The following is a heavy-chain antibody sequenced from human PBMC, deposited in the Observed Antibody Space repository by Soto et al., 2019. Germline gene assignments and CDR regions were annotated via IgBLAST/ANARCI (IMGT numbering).Heavy chain of an antibody. J-gene: IGHJ6*02. D-gene: IGHD2-2*01. V-gene: IGHV3-72*01. CDR3: TRVRLFPTIPKPGMDV. CDR2: IRNKANFYAT. Sequence: HGGSLRLSCAASGFTVSYHYMDWVRQAPGKDLEWVGRIRNKANFYATEYAASVKGRFSISRDDSKNSLYLQMNRLKIEDTAIYYCTRVRLFPTIPKPGMDVWGQGTTVTVSS. CDR1: GFTVSYHY.